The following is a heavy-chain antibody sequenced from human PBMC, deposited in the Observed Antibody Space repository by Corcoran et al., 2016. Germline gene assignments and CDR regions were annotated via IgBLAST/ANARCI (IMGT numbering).Heavy chain of an antibody. J-gene: IGHJ4*02. Sequence: QVQLVQSGAEVKKPGASMKVSCKASGYTFTDYFMHWVRQAPGQGLEWMGWINPNSGGTNYAQKFQGRVTMTRDTSISTAYMELSRLRSDDTAVYYWARGIYSSSSFLGYWGQGTLVTVSS. CDR2: INPNSGGT. CDR1: GYTFTDYF. D-gene: IGHD6-6*01. V-gene: IGHV1-2*02. CDR3: ARGIYSSSSFLGY.